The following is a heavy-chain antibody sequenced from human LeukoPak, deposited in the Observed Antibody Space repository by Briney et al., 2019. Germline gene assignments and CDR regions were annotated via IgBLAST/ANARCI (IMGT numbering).Heavy chain of an antibody. D-gene: IGHD6-6*01. CDR3: AKAADSDSSEDY. V-gene: IGHV3-21*01. CDR2: ITSSSSYI. J-gene: IGHJ4*02. CDR1: GFTFSSYS. Sequence: PGGSLRLSCAASGFTFSSYSMNWVRQAPGKGLEWDSSITSSSSYIYYADSVKGRFTISRDNAKNSLYLQMNSLRAEDTAVYYCAKAADSDSSEDYWGQGTLVTVSS.